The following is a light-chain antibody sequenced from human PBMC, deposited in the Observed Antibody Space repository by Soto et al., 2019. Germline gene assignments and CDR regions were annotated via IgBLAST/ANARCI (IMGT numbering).Light chain of an antibody. Sequence: EIVLTQSPGTLSLFPGERATLSCRASQSITTRYLAWYQQKPGQAPRLLIYGPSTRATGIPDRFSGRGSGSDFALTISRLEPEDFAVYSCQQYGSSPTFGQGTRLEIK. CDR2: GPS. J-gene: IGKJ5*01. CDR1: QSITTRY. CDR3: QQYGSSPT. V-gene: IGKV3-20*01.